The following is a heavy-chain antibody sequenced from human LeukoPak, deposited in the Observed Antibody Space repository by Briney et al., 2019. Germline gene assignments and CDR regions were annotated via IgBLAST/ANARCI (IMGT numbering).Heavy chain of an antibody. Sequence: GGSLRLSCAASGFTVSSNYMSWVRQAPGKGLEWVSVIYSGGSTYYADSVKGRFTISRGNSKNTLYLQMNSLRAEDTAVYYCARVHGGYLFDYWGQGTLVTVSS. CDR3: ARVHGGYLFDY. D-gene: IGHD5-12*01. V-gene: IGHV3-66*01. CDR1: GFTVSSNY. J-gene: IGHJ4*02. CDR2: IYSGGST.